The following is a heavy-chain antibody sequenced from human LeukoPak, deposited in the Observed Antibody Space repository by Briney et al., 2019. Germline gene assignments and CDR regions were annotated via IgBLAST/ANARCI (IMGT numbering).Heavy chain of an antibody. J-gene: IGHJ4*02. Sequence: PSETLSLTCTVSGGSITNSPYHWAWIRQPPGRGPEWIGTISHSGDTQYNPSLTSRVTISLDTSKNQFSLSLNSVTAADPAVFYCARSMVTTDRNFDHWGQGTLVTVSS. D-gene: IGHD2-21*02. V-gene: IGHV4-39*07. CDR2: ISHSGDT. CDR1: GGSITNSPYH. CDR3: ARSMVTTDRNFDH.